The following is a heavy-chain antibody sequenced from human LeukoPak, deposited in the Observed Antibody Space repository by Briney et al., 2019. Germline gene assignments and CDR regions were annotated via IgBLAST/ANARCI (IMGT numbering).Heavy chain of an antibody. Sequence: ASVKVSFTASGGTFSSYAISWVRQAPGQGLEWMGGIIPIFGTANYAQKFQGRVTITADESTSTAYMELSSLRSEDSAVYYCARDGVVPAALDWFDPWGQGTLVTVSS. D-gene: IGHD2-2*01. CDR2: IIPIFGTA. J-gene: IGHJ5*02. V-gene: IGHV1-69*13. CDR1: GGTFSSYA. CDR3: ARDGVVPAALDWFDP.